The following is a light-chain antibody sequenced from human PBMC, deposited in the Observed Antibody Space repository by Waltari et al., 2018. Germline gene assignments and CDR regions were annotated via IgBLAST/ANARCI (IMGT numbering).Light chain of an antibody. Sequence: SYDLTQPPPVSVSPGQTASITCSGDKWGDKYACWYQQKPGQSPVLVIYQDTKRPSGIPERFSGSNSGNTATLTISGTQAMDEADYYCQAWDSSTAIFGGGTKLTVL. V-gene: IGLV3-1*01. CDR2: QDT. CDR1: KWGDKY. J-gene: IGLJ2*01. CDR3: QAWDSSTAI.